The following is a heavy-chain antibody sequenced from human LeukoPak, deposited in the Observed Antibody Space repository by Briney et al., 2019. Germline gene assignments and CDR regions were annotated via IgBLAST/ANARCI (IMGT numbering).Heavy chain of an antibody. CDR2: INTNTGNP. V-gene: IGHV7-4-1*02. Sequence: GASVKVSCKAPGGTFTNYAISWVRQAPGQGLEWMGWINTNTGNPTYAQGFTGRFVFSLDTSVSTAYLQISSLKAEDTAVYYCARGMNRRDLDYWGQGTLVTVSS. D-gene: IGHD1-14*01. CDR1: GGTFTNYA. J-gene: IGHJ4*02. CDR3: ARGMNRRDLDY.